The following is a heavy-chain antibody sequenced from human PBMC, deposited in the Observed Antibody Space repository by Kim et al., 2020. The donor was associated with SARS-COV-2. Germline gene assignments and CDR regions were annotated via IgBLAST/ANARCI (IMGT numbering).Heavy chain of an antibody. J-gene: IGHJ4*02. CDR1: GFTFDDYA. V-gene: IGHV3-43*02. CDR2: ISGDGGST. D-gene: IGHD3-10*01. CDR3: AKDIQGRRITMGTWYFDY. Sequence: GGSLRLSCAASGFTFDDYAMHWVRQAPGKGLEWVSLISGDGGSTYYADSVKGRFTISRDNSKNSLYLQMNSLRTEDTALYYCAKDIQGRRITMGTWYFDYWGQGTLVTVSS.